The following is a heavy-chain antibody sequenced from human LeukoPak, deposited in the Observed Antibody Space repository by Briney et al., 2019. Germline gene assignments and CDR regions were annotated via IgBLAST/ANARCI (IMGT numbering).Heavy chain of an antibody. V-gene: IGHV3-21*01. J-gene: IGHJ4*02. Sequence: GGSLRLSCAASGFTFSSYSMTWVRQAPGKGLEWVSSISSSSSYIYYADSVKGRFTISRDNAKNSLYLQMNSLRAEDTAVYYCARDRSPRRYLDYWGQGTLVTVSS. CDR2: ISSSSSYI. CDR1: GFTFSSYS. D-gene: IGHD2-2*01. CDR3: ARDRSPRRYLDY.